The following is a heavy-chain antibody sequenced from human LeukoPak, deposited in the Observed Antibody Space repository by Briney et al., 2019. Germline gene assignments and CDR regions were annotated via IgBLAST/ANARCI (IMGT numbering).Heavy chain of an antibody. V-gene: IGHV3-43D*04. CDR2: ISWDGGST. CDR3: AKSSSRFHYYYYMDV. Sequence: GGSLRLSCAASGFTFDDYAMHWVRQAPGKGLEWVSLISWDGGSTYYADSVKGRFTSSRDNSKNSLYLQMNSLRAEDTALYYCAKSSSRFHYYYYMDVWGKGTTVTVSS. CDR1: GFTFDDYA. J-gene: IGHJ6*03.